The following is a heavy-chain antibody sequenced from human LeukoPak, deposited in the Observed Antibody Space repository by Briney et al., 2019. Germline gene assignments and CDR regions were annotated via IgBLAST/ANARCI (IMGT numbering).Heavy chain of an antibody. CDR3: ARDSTANGFSSDY. J-gene: IGHJ4*02. CDR1: GYTFNVYW. CDR2: INPNSSAT. V-gene: IGHV1-2*02. D-gene: IGHD3/OR15-3a*01. Sequence: ASVTVSFKASGYTFNVYWTHWVRQAPGRGLEWMGWINPNSSATRFAPKFQGRITMTRDTSISTAYMELSRLGSDDTAVYYCARDSTANGFSSDYWGQGTLVTVSS.